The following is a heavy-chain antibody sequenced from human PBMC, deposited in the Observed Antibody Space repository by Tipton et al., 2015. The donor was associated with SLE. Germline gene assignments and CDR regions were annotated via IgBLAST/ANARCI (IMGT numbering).Heavy chain of an antibody. CDR1: GFTFSSYG. D-gene: IGHD2-2*01. CDR3: QVPAAMYYYYGMDV. CDR2: IRYDGSNK. J-gene: IGHJ6*02. V-gene: IGHV3-30*02. Sequence: SLRLSCAASGFTFSSYGMHWVRQAPGKGLEWVAFIRYDGSNKYYADSVKGRFTISRDNSKNTLYLQMNSLRAEDTAVYYCQVPAAMYYYYGMDVWGQGTTVTVSS.